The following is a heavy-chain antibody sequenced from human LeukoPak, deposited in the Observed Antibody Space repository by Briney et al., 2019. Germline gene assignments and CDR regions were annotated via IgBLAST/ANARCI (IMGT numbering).Heavy chain of an antibody. J-gene: IGHJ6*02. Sequence: ASVKVSCKASGYTFTSYGISWVRQAPGQGVEWMGWISAYNGNTNYAQKRQGRVTLTTDTSTSTAYMDLRSLRSADTAVYYCARAGLLIWFGNYGMDVWGQGTTVTVSS. CDR3: ARAGLLIWFGNYGMDV. V-gene: IGHV1-18*01. CDR1: GYTFTSYG. CDR2: ISAYNGNT. D-gene: IGHD3-10*01.